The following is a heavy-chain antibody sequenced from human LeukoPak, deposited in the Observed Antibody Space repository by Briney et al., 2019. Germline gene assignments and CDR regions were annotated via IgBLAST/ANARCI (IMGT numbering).Heavy chain of an antibody. V-gene: IGHV3-48*01. Sequence: PGGSLRLSCAASGFTFSSNSMNWVRQAPGKGLEWVSYISSSSSIIYYADSVKGRFTISRDYSKNTLFLQMSSLRPEDTAVYYCALGKNFGYHYFDFWGQGALVTVSS. D-gene: IGHD2-2*03. CDR1: GFTFSSNS. CDR2: ISSSSSII. J-gene: IGHJ4*02. CDR3: ALGKNFGYHYFDF.